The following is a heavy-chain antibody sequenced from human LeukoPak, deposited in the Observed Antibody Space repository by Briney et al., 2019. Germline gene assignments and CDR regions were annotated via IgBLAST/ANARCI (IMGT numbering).Heavy chain of an antibody. J-gene: IGHJ4*02. CDR1: GGSISSGGYY. CDR3: ATVKTFDSGKYFDY. V-gene: IGHV4-30-4*08. Sequence: SQTLSLTCTVSGGSISSGGYYWSWIRQHPGKGLEWIGYIYYSGNTYYKPSLQSRVTISVDTSKNQFSLNLSSVTAADTAVYYCATVKTFDSGKYFDYWGRGTLVTVSS. D-gene: IGHD1-26*01. CDR2: IYYSGNT.